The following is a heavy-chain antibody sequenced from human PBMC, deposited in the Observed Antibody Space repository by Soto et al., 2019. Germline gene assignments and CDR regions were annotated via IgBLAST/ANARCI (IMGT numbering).Heavy chain of an antibody. Sequence: QVQLRESGPGLVKASETLSLTCTVSGGSISSYYWSWIRQPPGKGLEWIGYIYYRGSSNYNPSLKXPVTIXXDPSKNQFSLKLTSVTAADTAMYYCASAVAGDIDYWGQGTLVTVSS. V-gene: IGHV4-59*01. CDR2: IYYRGSS. CDR3: ASAVAGDIDY. CDR1: GGSISSYY. J-gene: IGHJ4*02. D-gene: IGHD6-19*01.